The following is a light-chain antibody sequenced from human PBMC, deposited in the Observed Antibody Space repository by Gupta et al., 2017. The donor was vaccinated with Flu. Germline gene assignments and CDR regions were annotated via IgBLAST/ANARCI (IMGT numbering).Light chain of an antibody. V-gene: IGKV2D-29*01. J-gene: IGKJ4*01. CDR1: QILLHSDGKTY. CDR2: EVS. Sequence: DVVLTQPPVSLSATPGPPASTSCKSSQILLHSDGKTYLYWYLQRPGQPPQPLIYEVSNRFSGVPDRFSGSGSGTDFTLNIRRVQAEDVGIYYCQQTSKLPLTFGGGTKVEIK. CDR3: QQTSKLPLT.